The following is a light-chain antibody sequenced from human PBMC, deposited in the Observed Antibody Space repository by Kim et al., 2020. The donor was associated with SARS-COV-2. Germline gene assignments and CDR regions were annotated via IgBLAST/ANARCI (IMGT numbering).Light chain of an antibody. CDR2: GAS. V-gene: IGKV3-15*01. Sequence: EIVMTQSPATLSVSPGQRATMSCRASQSVTTNLAWYQQKPGQPPRLLIYGASTRATGIPDRFSGSGSGTHFTLTIGSLQSEDFAIYYCQQYHNWPPWTFGQGTKVDIK. CDR3: QQYHNWPPWT. CDR1: QSVTTN. J-gene: IGKJ1*01.